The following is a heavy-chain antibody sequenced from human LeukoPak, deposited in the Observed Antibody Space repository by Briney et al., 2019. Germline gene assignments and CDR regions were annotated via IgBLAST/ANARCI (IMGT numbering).Heavy chain of an antibody. CDR1: GYTFTGYY. CDR3: ARGQAMIDAP. D-gene: IGHD3-22*01. Sequence: ASVKVSCKASGYTFTGYYMHWVRQATGQGLEWMGWMNPNSGNTGYAQKFQGRVTMTRNTSISTAYMELSSLRSEDTAVYYCARGQAMIDAPWGQGTLVTVSS. J-gene: IGHJ4*02. CDR2: MNPNSGNT. V-gene: IGHV1-8*02.